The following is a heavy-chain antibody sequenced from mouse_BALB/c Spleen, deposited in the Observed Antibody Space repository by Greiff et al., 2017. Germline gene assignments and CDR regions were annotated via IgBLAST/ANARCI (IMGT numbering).Heavy chain of an antibody. CDR1: GFTFSSYA. CDR2: ISSGGSYT. CDR3: ARGDSSGYPYAMDY. V-gene: IGHV5-9-4*01. J-gene: IGHJ4*01. Sequence: DVKLVESGGGLVKPGGSLKLSCAASGFTFSSYALFWGRQSPEKRLEWVAEISSGGSYTYYPDTVTGRFTISRDNAKNTLYLEMSSLRSEDTAMYYCARGDSSGYPYAMDYWGQGTSVTVSS. D-gene: IGHD3-2*01.